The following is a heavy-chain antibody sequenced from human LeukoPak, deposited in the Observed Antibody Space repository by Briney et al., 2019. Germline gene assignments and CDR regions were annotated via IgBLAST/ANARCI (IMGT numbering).Heavy chain of an antibody. CDR2: ISPNSGGT. CDR1: GYTFTGYF. J-gene: IGHJ4*02. CDR3: AQIQLWTGRYPRDY. Sequence: ASVKVSCKASGYTFTGYFIHWVRQARGQGLEWMGWISPNSGGTNYAQKFQGRVTMTRDTSISTAYMELSSLRSDDTAVYYCAQIQLWTGRYPRDYWGQGTLVTVSS. D-gene: IGHD5-18*01. V-gene: IGHV1-2*02.